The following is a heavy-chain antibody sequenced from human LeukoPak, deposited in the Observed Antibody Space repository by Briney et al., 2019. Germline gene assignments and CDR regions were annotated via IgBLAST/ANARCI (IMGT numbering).Heavy chain of an antibody. V-gene: IGHV3-23*01. CDR3: ANPRDYVWGSYRPLDY. CDR2: ISGSGGSI. Sequence: GGSLRLSCAASGFTFSSYAMSWVRQAPGKGLEWVSAISGSGGSIYYADSVKGRFTISRDNSKNTLYLQMNSLRAEDTAVYYCANPRDYVWGSYRPLDYWGQGTLVTVSS. CDR1: GFTFSSYA. D-gene: IGHD3-16*02. J-gene: IGHJ4*02.